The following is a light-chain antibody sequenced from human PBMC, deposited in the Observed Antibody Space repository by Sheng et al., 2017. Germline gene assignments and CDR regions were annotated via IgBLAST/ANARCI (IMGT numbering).Light chain of an antibody. J-gene: IGLJ2*01. CDR1: SSNIGNNY. CDR3: GAWDTSLSIGV. CDR2: ENN. V-gene: IGLV1-51*02. Sequence: QSVLTQPPSVSAAPGQKVTISCSGSSSNIGNNYVSWYQHLPGTAPKLLIYENNKRPSGTPDRFSGSKSGTSATLGITGLQTGDEADYFCGAWDTSLSIGVFGGGTKLTVL.